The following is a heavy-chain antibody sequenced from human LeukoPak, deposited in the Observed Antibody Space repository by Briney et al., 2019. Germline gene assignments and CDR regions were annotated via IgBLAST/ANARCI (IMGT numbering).Heavy chain of an antibody. Sequence: SETLSLTCTVSGGSISSGSYYWSWIRQPAGKGLEWIGRIYTSGSTNYNPSLKSRVTISVDTSKNQFSLKLSSVTAADTAVYYCARDSPIDDFWSGSLTFDYWSQGTLVTVSS. V-gene: IGHV4-61*02. J-gene: IGHJ4*02. CDR3: ARDSPIDDFWSGSLTFDY. CDR2: IYTSGST. CDR1: GGSISSGSYY. D-gene: IGHD3-3*01.